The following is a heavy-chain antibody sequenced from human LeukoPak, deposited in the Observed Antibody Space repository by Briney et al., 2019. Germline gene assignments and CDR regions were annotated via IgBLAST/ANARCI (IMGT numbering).Heavy chain of an antibody. Sequence: GRSLRLSCAASGFTFSSYAMHWVRQAPGKGLEWVAVISYDGSNKYYADSVKGRFTISRDNSKNTLYLQMNSLRAEDTALYYCAKDLTIFGVVIPNSPFDYWGRGTLVTVSS. J-gene: IGHJ4*02. CDR2: ISYDGSNK. CDR1: GFTFSSYA. V-gene: IGHV3-30-3*01. CDR3: AKDLTIFGVVIPNSPFDY. D-gene: IGHD3-3*01.